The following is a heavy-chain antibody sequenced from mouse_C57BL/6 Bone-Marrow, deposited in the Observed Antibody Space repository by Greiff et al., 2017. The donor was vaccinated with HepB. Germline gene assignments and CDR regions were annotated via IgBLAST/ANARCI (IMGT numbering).Heavy chain of an antibody. Sequence: VQLQQPGAELVKPGASVKLSCKASGYTFTSYWMQWVKQRPGQGLEWIGEIDPSDSYTNYNQKFKGKATLTVDTSSSTAYMQLSSLTSEDSAVYYCLYYGSSYWYFDVWGTGTTVTVSS. CDR2: IDPSDSYT. CDR1: GYTFTSYW. J-gene: IGHJ1*03. CDR3: LYYGSSYWYFDV. D-gene: IGHD1-1*01. V-gene: IGHV1-50*01.